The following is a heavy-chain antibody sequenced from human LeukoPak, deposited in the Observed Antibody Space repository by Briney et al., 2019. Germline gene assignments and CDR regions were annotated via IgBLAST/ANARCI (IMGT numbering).Heavy chain of an antibody. CDR3: ARGSYYDYVWGSYRYPYYFDY. J-gene: IGHJ4*02. V-gene: IGHV1-18*01. Sequence: GASVNVSCKASGYTFTSYGISWVRQAPGQGLEGMGWISAYNGNTNYAQKLQGRLTMTTDTSTSTAYMELRSLRSDDTAVYYCARGSYYDYVWGSYRYPYYFDYWGQGTLVTVSS. CDR2: ISAYNGNT. CDR1: GYTFTSYG. D-gene: IGHD3-16*02.